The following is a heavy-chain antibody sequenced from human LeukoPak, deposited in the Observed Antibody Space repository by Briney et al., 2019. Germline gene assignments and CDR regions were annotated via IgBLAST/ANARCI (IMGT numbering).Heavy chain of an antibody. CDR1: GFTFSSYK. D-gene: IGHD3-3*01. J-gene: IGHJ4*02. V-gene: IGHV3-21*01. CDR2: ISSSSSYI. CDR3: ARGRYDFWSGYSPSFDY. Sequence: GGSLTLSCAASGFTFSSYKMNWVRQAPGKGLEWVSSISSSSSYIYYADSVKGRFTISRDNAKNSLYLQMNSLRAEDTAVYYCARGRYDFWSGYSPSFDYWGQGTLVTVSS.